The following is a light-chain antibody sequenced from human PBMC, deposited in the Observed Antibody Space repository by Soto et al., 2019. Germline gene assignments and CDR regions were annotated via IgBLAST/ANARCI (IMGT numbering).Light chain of an antibody. CDR3: CSYTVGDKVI. V-gene: IGLV1-40*01. J-gene: IGLJ2*01. CDR1: SSNIGAGYD. Sequence: QSVLTQPPSVSGAPGQRVTISCTGSSSNIGAGYDVHWYQQLPGTAPKLLIYGNSNRPSGVPDRFSGSKSGYTASLTVSGLLAEDEADYFCCSYTVGDKVIFGGGTKLTVL. CDR2: GNS.